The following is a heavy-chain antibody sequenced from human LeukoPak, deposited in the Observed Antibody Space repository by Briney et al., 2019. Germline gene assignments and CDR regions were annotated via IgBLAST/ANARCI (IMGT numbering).Heavy chain of an antibody. CDR3: ARAVTDSSGYYYWFDP. J-gene: IGHJ5*02. CDR1: GYTFTSYD. Sequence: ASEKVSCKASGYTFTSYDINWVRQATGQGLEWMGWMNPNSGNTGYAQKFQGRVTMTRNTSISTAYMELSSLRSEDTAVYYCARAVTDSSGYYYWFDPWGQGTLVTVSS. D-gene: IGHD3-22*01. V-gene: IGHV1-8*01. CDR2: MNPNSGNT.